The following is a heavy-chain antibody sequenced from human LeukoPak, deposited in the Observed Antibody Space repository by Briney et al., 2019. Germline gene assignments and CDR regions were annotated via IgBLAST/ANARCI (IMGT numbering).Heavy chain of an antibody. CDR1: GFTFSSYW. Sequence: PGGSLRLSCAASGFTFSSYWMTWVRQAPGKGLEWVANIKEDGSEKYYVDSVKGRFTISRDNAKNSLYLQMNSLRAEDTAVYYCRGSGYQGDFDYWGQGTLVTVSP. J-gene: IGHJ4*02. D-gene: IGHD3-3*01. CDR3: RGSGYQGDFDY. V-gene: IGHV3-7*01. CDR2: IKEDGSEK.